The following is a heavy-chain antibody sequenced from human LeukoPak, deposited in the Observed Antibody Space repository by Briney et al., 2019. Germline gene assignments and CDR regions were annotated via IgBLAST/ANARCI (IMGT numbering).Heavy chain of an antibody. CDR3: AKGFDYDILTGYEINWFDP. V-gene: IGHV3-23*01. CDR2: ISGSGGST. Sequence: GGSLRLSCASSGFTFSDYVMSWVRQAPGKGLEWVSAISGSGGSTYYADSVKGRFTISRDNSKNTLYLQMNSLRAEDTAVYYCAKGFDYDILTGYEINWFDPWGQGTLVTVSS. D-gene: IGHD3-9*01. J-gene: IGHJ5*02. CDR1: GFTFSDYV.